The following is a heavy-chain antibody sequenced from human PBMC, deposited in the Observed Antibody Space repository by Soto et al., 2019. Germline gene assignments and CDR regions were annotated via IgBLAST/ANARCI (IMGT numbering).Heavy chain of an antibody. CDR2: IYHTGNT. V-gene: IGHV4-59*13. Sequence: QVRLHESGPGLVKPSETLSLTCTVSTDSFNDYYWSWIRQPSRKGLEWIGSIYHTGNTNYNPSLGSRVSISVDTSKLQFSLSLSSVTAADTAVYYCARDVGIHYAFDIWGQGTLVTVSS. CDR3: ARDVGIHYAFDI. CDR1: TDSFNDYY. D-gene: IGHD5-18*01. J-gene: IGHJ3*02.